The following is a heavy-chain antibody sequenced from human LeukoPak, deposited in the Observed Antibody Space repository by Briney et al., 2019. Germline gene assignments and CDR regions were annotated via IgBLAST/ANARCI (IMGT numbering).Heavy chain of an antibody. Sequence: GGSLRLSCAASGFTFSSYGMHWVRQAPGKGLEWVAVISYDGSNKYYADSVKGRFTISRDNSKNTLYLQMNSLRAEDTAVYYCAREGVLLWFGELRGHFDYWGQGTLVTVSS. CDR2: ISYDGSNK. J-gene: IGHJ4*02. V-gene: IGHV3-30*03. CDR3: AREGVLLWFGELRGHFDY. CDR1: GFTFSSYG. D-gene: IGHD3-10*01.